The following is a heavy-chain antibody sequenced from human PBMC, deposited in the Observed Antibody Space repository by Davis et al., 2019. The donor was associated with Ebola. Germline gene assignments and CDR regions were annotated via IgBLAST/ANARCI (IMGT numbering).Heavy chain of an antibody. Sequence: ASVKVSCKASGYRFTSYYMHWVRQAPGQGLEWMGIINPITGGTSYAQNFQVRVNMTRDTSTSKVYMELSSLRSEDTAVYYCAREGGRYYDSSGYVFDIWGQGTMVKVSS. CDR2: INPITGGT. J-gene: IGHJ3*02. CDR3: AREGGRYYDSSGYVFDI. CDR1: GYRFTSYY. V-gene: IGHV1-46*01. D-gene: IGHD3-22*01.